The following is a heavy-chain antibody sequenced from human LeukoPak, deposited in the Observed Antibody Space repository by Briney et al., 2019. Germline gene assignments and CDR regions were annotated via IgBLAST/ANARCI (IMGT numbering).Heavy chain of an antibody. J-gene: IGHJ6*02. D-gene: IGHD3-22*01. CDR1: GYSFTSYW. CDR3: ARNNYYDSSGRAYYYYGMDV. Sequence: GESLKISCKGSGYSFTSYWIGWVRQMPGKGLEWMGIIYPGDSDTRYSPSFQGQVTISADKSISTAYLQWSSLKASDTAMYYCARNNYYDSSGRAYYYYGMDVWGQGTTVTVSS. CDR2: IYPGDSDT. V-gene: IGHV5-51*01.